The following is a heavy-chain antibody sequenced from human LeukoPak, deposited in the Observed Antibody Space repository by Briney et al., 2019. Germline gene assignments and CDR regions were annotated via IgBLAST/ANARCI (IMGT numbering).Heavy chain of an antibody. D-gene: IGHD6-6*01. CDR2: MNPNSGNT. Sequence: ASVKVSCKASGYTFTGYYMHWVRQAPGQGLEWMGWMNPNSGNTGYAQKFQGRVTMTRNTSISTAYMELSSLRSEDTAVYYCARGRERGSSSSFTDYWGQGTLVIVSS. J-gene: IGHJ4*02. CDR1: GYTFTGYY. CDR3: ARGRERGSSSSFTDY. V-gene: IGHV1-8*02.